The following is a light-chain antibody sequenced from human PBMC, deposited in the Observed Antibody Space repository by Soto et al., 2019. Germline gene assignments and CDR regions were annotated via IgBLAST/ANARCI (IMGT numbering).Light chain of an antibody. CDR2: DVS. J-gene: IGLJ2*01. Sequence: QSALTQPRSVSGSPGQSVTISCTGTSSDVGGYNYVSWYQQHPGKAPKLMIYDVSKRPSGVPDRFSGSKSGNTASLTISGLHAEDEADYYCCSYAGSYTSNVVFGGGTKVTVL. CDR1: SSDVGGYNY. CDR3: CSYAGSYTSNVV. V-gene: IGLV2-11*01.